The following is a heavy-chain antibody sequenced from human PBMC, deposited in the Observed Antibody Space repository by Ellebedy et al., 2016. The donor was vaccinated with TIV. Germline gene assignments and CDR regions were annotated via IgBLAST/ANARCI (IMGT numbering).Heavy chain of an antibody. CDR1: GFTFSHYW. D-gene: IGHD6-6*01. J-gene: IGHJ4*02. V-gene: IGHV3-7*01. CDR3: ARDRGQLVRY. Sequence: GESLKISCAASGFTFSHYWMNWVRQAPGKGLEWVAFINPDGSKKYYVDSVKGRFTISRDSAKNSLYLQMNSLRAEDTAVYYCARDRGQLVRYWGQGTLVTVSS. CDR2: INPDGSKK.